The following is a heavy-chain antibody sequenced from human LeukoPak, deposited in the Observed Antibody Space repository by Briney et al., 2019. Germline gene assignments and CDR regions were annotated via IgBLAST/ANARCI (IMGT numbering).Heavy chain of an antibody. Sequence: GGSLRLSCAASGFTFRSYAMGWVRPAPGKGLEWVSGTSGSGLSTNYADSAKGRFTISRDNSKNTLYLQMNSLRAEDTAVYYCAKIGCSSTSCYSGGGYFDYWGQGTLVTVSS. CDR1: GFTFRSYA. CDR2: TSGSGLST. V-gene: IGHV3-23*01. J-gene: IGHJ4*02. D-gene: IGHD2-2*02. CDR3: AKIGCSSTSCYSGGGYFDY.